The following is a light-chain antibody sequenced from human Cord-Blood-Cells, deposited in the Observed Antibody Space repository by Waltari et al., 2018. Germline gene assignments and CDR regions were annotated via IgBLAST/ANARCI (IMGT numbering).Light chain of an antibody. CDR3: QQSYSTPYT. Sequence: DIQMTKSQSSLSASVGDRVTITCRASQSISSYLNWYQQKPGKAPKLLIYAASSLQSGVPSRFSGSGSGTDFTLTISSLQPEDFATYYFQQSYSTPYTFGQGTKLEIK. V-gene: IGKV1-39*01. J-gene: IGKJ2*01. CDR2: AAS. CDR1: QSISSY.